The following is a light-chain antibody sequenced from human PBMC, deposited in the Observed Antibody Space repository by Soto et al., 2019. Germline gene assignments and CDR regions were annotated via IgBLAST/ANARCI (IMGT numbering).Light chain of an antibody. J-gene: IGKJ1*01. V-gene: IGKV1-39*01. Sequence: IQMTQSTSSLSASVGDRVTITCRASHSIVTYLNWYLQKPGKAPKLLIYAASNLQSGVPSRFSGSGSGTDFTLTISSLQPEDFATYFCQQSYSTPPWTFGQGTKVDIK. CDR2: AAS. CDR3: QQSYSTPPWT. CDR1: HSIVTY.